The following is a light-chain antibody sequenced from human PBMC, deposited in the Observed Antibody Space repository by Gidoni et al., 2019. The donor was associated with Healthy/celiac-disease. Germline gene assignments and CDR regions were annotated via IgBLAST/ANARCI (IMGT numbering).Light chain of an antibody. V-gene: IGLV1-40*01. CDR2: GNS. J-gene: IGLJ2*01. Sequence: QSVLTPPPSVSGAPGQRVTISCTGSSSNIGAGYDVHWYQQLPGTAPKLLIYGNSNRPSGVPDRFSGSKSGTSASLAITRLQAEDEADYYCQSYDSSLSGSVFGGGTKLTVL. CDR3: QSYDSSLSGSV. CDR1: SSNIGAGYD.